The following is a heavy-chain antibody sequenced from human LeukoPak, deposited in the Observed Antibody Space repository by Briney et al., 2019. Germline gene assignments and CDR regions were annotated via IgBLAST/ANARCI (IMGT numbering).Heavy chain of an antibody. D-gene: IGHD5-24*01. Sequence: SETLSLTCTVSGGSISSSSYYWGWIRQPPGKGLEWIGSIYYSGSTYYNPSLKSRVTISVDTSKNQFSLKLSSVTAADTAVYYCARFGDGYNYVDYWGQGTLVTVSS. J-gene: IGHJ4*02. CDR2: IYYSGST. CDR1: GGSISSSSYY. CDR3: ARFGDGYNYVDY. V-gene: IGHV4-39*07.